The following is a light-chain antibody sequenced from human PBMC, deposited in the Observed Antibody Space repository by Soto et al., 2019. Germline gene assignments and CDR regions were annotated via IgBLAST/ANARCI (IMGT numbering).Light chain of an antibody. V-gene: IGKV3D-15*01. CDR2: RAS. CDR3: QRYNNWPLT. Sequence: EIVLTQSPGTLSLSPGETATLSCRASQSVDRDLTWYQQKPGQAPRLLISRASSGATDIPDRFSGSGSGTDFTLTINSLQSEDFAVYYCQRYNNWPLTFGGGTKVESK. CDR1: QSVDRD. J-gene: IGKJ4*01.